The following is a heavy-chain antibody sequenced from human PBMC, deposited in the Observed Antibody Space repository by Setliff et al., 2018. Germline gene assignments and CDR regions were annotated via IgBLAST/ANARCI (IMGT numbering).Heavy chain of an antibody. J-gene: IGHJ3*01. CDR3: VRVLDYYDSNGYSVDAFDV. CDR2: IRKKTKSYST. Sequence: QPGGSLRLSCAASGFTLSDHYMDWVRQAPGKGLEWVGRIRKKTKSYSTDYAASVKGRFTMSRDDLKNSVDLQMNSLKTEDTAVYHCVRVLDYYDSNGYSVDAFDVWGQGTMVTVS. V-gene: IGHV3-72*01. CDR1: GFTLSDHY. D-gene: IGHD3-22*01.